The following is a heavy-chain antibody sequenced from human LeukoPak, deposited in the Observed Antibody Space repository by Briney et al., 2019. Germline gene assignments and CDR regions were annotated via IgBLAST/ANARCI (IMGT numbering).Heavy chain of an antibody. V-gene: IGHV3-23*01. J-gene: IGHJ4*02. CDR3: AKVVKKDSYGDEGGY. CDR1: GFTFSSYA. D-gene: IGHD5-18*01. Sequence: GGSLRLSCAASGFTFSSYAMSWVRQAPGKGLEWVSAISGSGGSTYYADSVKGRFTISRDNSKNTLYLQMNSLRAEDTAVYYCAKVVKKDSYGDEGGYWGQGNLVTVSS. CDR2: ISGSGGST.